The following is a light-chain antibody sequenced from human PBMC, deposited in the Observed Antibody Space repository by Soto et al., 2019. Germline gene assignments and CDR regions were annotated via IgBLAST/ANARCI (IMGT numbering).Light chain of an antibody. Sequence: QSALTQPASVSGSPGQSITISCTGTSSDVGAYKYVSWYQQHPGKAPKVMIYEVSNRPSGVSNRFSGSKSGNTASLTISGLQAEDEADYFCSSYSSSSTLFGFGTGTKVTVL. CDR1: SSDVGAYKY. CDR2: EVS. J-gene: IGLJ1*01. V-gene: IGLV2-14*01. CDR3: SSYSSSSTLFG.